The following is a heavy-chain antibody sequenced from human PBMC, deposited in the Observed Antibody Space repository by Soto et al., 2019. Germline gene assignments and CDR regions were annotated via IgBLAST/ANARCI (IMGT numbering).Heavy chain of an antibody. D-gene: IGHD3-9*01. Sequence: QVQLVESGGGVVQPGRSLRLSCAASGFTFSSYGMHWVRQAPGKGLEWVAVISYDGSNKYYADSVKGRFTISRDNSKNTLYLQMNSLRAEDTAVYYCANGFGYDILTGHFDYWGQGTLVTVSS. CDR1: GFTFSSYG. CDR2: ISYDGSNK. V-gene: IGHV3-30*18. CDR3: ANGFGYDILTGHFDY. J-gene: IGHJ4*02.